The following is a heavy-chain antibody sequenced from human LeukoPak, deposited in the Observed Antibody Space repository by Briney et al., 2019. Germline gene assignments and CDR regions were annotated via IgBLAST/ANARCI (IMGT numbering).Heavy chain of an antibody. Sequence: ASVKVSCKASGYTFTNNFMHWVRQAPGQGLEWMGIINPSGDNTWYAQKFQGRVTMTRDMATSTDYMEVSSLRSEDTAVYYCARGAAQYGDYSIYFDYWGQGTLVTVSS. CDR1: GYTFTNNF. J-gene: IGHJ4*02. V-gene: IGHV1-46*01. CDR2: INPSGDNT. CDR3: ARGAAQYGDYSIYFDY. D-gene: IGHD4-17*01.